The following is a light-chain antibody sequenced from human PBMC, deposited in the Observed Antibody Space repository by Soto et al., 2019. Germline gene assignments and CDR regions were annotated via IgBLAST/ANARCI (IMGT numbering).Light chain of an antibody. V-gene: IGKV1-5*01. CDR2: DAS. Sequence: DIQLTQSPPTLSASVGDRVTITCRASQSITSWLAWYQQKPGKAPKLLIYDASSLASGVPSRFSGSGSETEFTLTINSLQPDDSATYYCQQYNGYSFGPGTKVDIE. CDR3: QQYNGYS. CDR1: QSITSW. J-gene: IGKJ3*01.